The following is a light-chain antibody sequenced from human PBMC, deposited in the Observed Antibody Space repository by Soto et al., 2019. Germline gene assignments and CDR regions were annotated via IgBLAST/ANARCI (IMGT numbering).Light chain of an antibody. V-gene: IGKV3-11*01. CDR3: QQRTIWAIT. J-gene: IGKJ5*01. Sequence: GLRQSPATLSVSGGKRSTLYCKASQSISNNLARYQQTPGQAPRLLIYDACNRATRIPARFSGSGSGTHFTRTISSLEPEDGAAAYCQQRTIWAITPRQGTRLEIK. CDR2: DAC. CDR1: QSISNN.